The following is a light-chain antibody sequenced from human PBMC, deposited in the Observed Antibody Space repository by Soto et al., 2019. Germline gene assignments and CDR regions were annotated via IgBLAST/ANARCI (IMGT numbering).Light chain of an antibody. J-gene: IGLJ1*01. V-gene: IGLV2-14*01. CDR1: NSDVGGSNY. CDR3: SSYTSNSTRV. Sequence: SVLTQPASVSGSSGQSITISCTGTNSDVGGSNYVSWYQQYPDKAPKLMIYDVSNRPSGVSSRFSGSKSGNTASLTISGLQAEDEADYYCSSYTSNSTRVFGTGTKVTVL. CDR2: DVS.